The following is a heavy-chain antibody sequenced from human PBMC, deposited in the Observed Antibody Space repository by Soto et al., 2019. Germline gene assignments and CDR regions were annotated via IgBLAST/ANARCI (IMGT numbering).Heavy chain of an antibody. V-gene: IGHV3-30*03. CDR1: GFTFSTHG. CDR2: ISYDGTDE. CDR3: ARDIVVVVAANNWFDP. Sequence: GGSLRLSCAASGFTFSTHGMHWVRQAPGKGLEWVAMISYDGTDEYYADSVKGRFTISRDNSKNTLYLQMNSLRAEDTAVYYCARDIVVVVAANNWFDPWGQGT. J-gene: IGHJ5*02. D-gene: IGHD2-15*01.